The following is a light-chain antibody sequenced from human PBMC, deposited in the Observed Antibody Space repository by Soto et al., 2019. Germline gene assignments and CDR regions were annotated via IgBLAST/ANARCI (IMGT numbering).Light chain of an antibody. CDR2: GNN. Sequence: QAVVTQPPSVSGAPGQRVTISCTGSSSNIGAGFDVHWYQQVSGAAPQLLIYGNNNRPSGVPDRFFGSKSGASASLAITGLHTEDEADYYCQCYDDSLSGSVFGGGTKLTVL. J-gene: IGLJ2*01. CDR3: QCYDDSLSGSV. CDR1: SSNIGAGFD. V-gene: IGLV1-40*01.